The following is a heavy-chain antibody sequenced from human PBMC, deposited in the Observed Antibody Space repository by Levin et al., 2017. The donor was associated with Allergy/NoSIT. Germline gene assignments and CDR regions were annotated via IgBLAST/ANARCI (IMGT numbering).Heavy chain of an antibody. J-gene: IGHJ4*02. CDR1: GFTFSSYA. CDR2: ISGSGGST. CDR3: AKGQKAARQAGLGFDY. Sequence: GGSLRLSCAASGFTFSSYAMSWVRQAPGKGLEWVSGISGSGGSTYYADSVKGRFTISRDNSKNTLYLQMNSLRAEDTAVYYCAKGQKAARQAGLGFDYWGQGTLVTVSS. D-gene: IGHD6-6*01. V-gene: IGHV3-23*01.